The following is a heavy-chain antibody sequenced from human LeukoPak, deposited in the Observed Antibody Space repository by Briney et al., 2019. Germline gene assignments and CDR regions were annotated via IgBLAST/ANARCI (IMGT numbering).Heavy chain of an antibody. CDR1: GFTFSSYS. V-gene: IGHV3-48*04. D-gene: IGHD6-19*01. Sequence: GGSLRLSCAASGFTFSSYSMNWVRQAPGKGLEWVSYISSSSTIYYADSVKGRFTISRDNAKNSLYLQMNSLRAEDTAVYYCARDRSGWPDGAFDYWGQGTLVTVSS. CDR2: ISSSSTI. CDR3: ARDRSGWPDGAFDY. J-gene: IGHJ4*02.